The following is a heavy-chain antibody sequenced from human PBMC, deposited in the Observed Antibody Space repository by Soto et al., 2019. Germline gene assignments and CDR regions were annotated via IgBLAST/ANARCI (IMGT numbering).Heavy chain of an antibody. D-gene: IGHD1-20*01. CDR3: ARDRKGITGTIYYYYGMDV. CDR1: GGTFSSYA. V-gene: IGHV1-69*13. J-gene: IGHJ6*02. CDR2: IIPIFGTA. Sequence: AASVKVSCKASGGTFSSYAISWVRQAPGQGLEWMGGIIPIFGTANYAQKFQGRVTITADESTSTAYMELSSLRSEDTAVYYCARDRKGITGTIYYYYGMDVWGQGTTVTVSS.